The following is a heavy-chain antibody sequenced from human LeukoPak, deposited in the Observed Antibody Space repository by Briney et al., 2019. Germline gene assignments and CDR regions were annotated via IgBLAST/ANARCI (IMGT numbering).Heavy chain of an antibody. D-gene: IGHD3-22*01. Sequence: ASQTLSLTCTVSGGSISSGDYYWSWLRQPPGKGLEWIGYIYYSGSTYYNPSLKSRVTISVDTSKNQFSLKLSSVTAADTAVYYCARATYYYDSSGFVVSWFDPWGQGTLVTVSS. J-gene: IGHJ5*02. CDR2: IYYSGST. CDR1: GGSISSGDYY. V-gene: IGHV4-30-4*01. CDR3: ARATYYYDSSGFVVSWFDP.